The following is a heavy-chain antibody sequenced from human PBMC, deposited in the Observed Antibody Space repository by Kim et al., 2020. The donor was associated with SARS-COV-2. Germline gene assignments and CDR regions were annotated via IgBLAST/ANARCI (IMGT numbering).Heavy chain of an antibody. D-gene: IGHD6-13*01. V-gene: IGHV4-59*13. CDR1: GGSISSYY. Sequence: SETLSLTCTVSGGSISSYYWSWIRQPPGKGLEWIGYIYYSGSTNYNPSLKSRVTISVDTSKNQFSLKLSSVTAADTAVYYCARGKVAAAGTFDYWGQGTLVTVSS. CDR3: ARGKVAAAGTFDY. CDR2: IYYSGST. J-gene: IGHJ4*02.